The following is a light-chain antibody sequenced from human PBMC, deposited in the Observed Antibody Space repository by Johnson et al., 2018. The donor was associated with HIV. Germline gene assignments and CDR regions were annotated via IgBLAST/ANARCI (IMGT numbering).Light chain of an antibody. J-gene: IGLJ1*01. Sequence: QSVLTQSPSVSAAPGQKVTISCSGSSSNIGNNYVSWYQQLPGTAPKLLIYDNNTRPSGIPDRFSGSKSDTSATLGITGLQTGDEADYYCGTWDSSLSAYVFGTGTKVTVL. V-gene: IGLV1-51*01. CDR1: SSNIGNNY. CDR2: DNN. CDR3: GTWDSSLSAYV.